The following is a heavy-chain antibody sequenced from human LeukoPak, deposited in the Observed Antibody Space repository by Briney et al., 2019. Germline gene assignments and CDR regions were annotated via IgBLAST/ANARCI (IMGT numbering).Heavy chain of an antibody. CDR3: ARDPSRYSSVDI. J-gene: IGHJ3*02. CDR1: GGSISSYY. CDR2: IYYSGST. D-gene: IGHD2-2*02. Sequence: SETLSLTCTVSGGSISSYYWSWIRQPPGKGLEWIGYIYYSGSTNYNPSLKSRVTISVDTSKNQFSLKLSSVAAADTAVYYYARDPSRYSSVDIWGHETMVTASS. V-gene: IGHV4-59*01.